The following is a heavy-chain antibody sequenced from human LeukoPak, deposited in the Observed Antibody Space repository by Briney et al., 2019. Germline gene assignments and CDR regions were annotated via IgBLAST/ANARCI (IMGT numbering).Heavy chain of an antibody. CDR3: ARTTEGGYTSAYFYYYYMDV. J-gene: IGHJ6*03. D-gene: IGHD5-18*01. Sequence: SETLSLTCTVSGGSISSYYWSWIRQPPGKGLEWIGYIYYSGSTNYNPSLKSRVTISVDTSKNQFSLKLSSVTAADTAVYYCARTTEGGYTSAYFYYYYMDVWGKGTTVTISS. CDR1: GGSISSYY. CDR2: IYYSGST. V-gene: IGHV4-59*01.